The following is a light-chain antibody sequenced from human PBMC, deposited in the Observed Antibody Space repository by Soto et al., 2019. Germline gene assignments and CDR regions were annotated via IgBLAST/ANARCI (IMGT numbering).Light chain of an antibody. J-gene: IGKJ1*01. Sequence: DIQMTQSPSTLSASVGDRVTITCRASQSIINWLGWYQQKPGKAPKLLIYKAASLESGVPSRFSGSGSGTDFTLPINRLQPDDFATYYCHHYNSFPWTFGQGTKVDI. V-gene: IGKV1-5*03. CDR3: HHYNSFPWT. CDR2: KAA. CDR1: QSIINW.